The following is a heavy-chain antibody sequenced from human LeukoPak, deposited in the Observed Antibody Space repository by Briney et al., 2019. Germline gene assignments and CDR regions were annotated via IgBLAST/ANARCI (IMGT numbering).Heavy chain of an antibody. V-gene: IGHV3-7*01. Sequence: GGSLRLSCAASGFTFRTYWMSWVRQAPGKGLEWVANINEDGTLKFYVESVRGRFVISRDNSKNTLYLQMNSLRAEDTAVYYCARDLRTAAGYYYGMDVWGQGTTVTVSS. CDR1: GFTFRTYW. J-gene: IGHJ6*02. CDR3: ARDLRTAAGYYYGMDV. CDR2: INEDGTLK. D-gene: IGHD6-13*01.